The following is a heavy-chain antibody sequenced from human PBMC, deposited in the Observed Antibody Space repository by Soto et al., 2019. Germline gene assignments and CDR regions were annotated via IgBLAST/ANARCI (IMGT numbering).Heavy chain of an antibody. CDR1: GYTFTSYG. J-gene: IGHJ5*02. Sequence: DSVKVSCKASGYTFTSYGISWVRHAPGQGLEWMGWISAYNGNTNYAQKLQGRVTMTTDTSTSTVYMELSSLRSEDTAVYYCARACIGGATGRYDPRARGSLVTVSA. V-gene: IGHV1-18*01. D-gene: IGHD1-26*01. CDR3: ARACIGGATGRYDP. CDR2: ISAYNGNT.